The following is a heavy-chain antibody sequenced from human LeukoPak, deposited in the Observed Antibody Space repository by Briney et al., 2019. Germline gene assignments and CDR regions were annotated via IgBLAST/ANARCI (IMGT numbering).Heavy chain of an antibody. CDR3: AKANWVSNADAVF. J-gene: IGHJ4*02. CDR2: MSGSGDKI. V-gene: IGHV3-23*01. CDR1: GFTFSSFS. Sequence: GGSLRLSCAASGFTFSSFSMSWVRQAAGKGLEWVSGMSGSGDKIDYADSVKGRFTISRDNSKSTLYLQVNSLRAEDTAVYYCAKANWVSNADAVFWGQGALVTVSS. D-gene: IGHD7-27*01.